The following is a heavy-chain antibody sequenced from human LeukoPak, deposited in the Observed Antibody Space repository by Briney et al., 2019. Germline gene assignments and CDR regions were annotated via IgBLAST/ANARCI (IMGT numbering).Heavy chain of an antibody. Sequence: ASVKVSCKASGYTFNAYAITWVRQAPGQGLEWTGWISAYNLNTNYAQNLQDRVTMTVDRSTTTAYMELRSLRFDDTAVYYCARVGDGASWPWEWFDPWGQGTLVTVSS. CDR3: ARVGDGASWPWEWFDP. V-gene: IGHV1-18*01. D-gene: IGHD4/OR15-4a*01. CDR2: ISAYNLNT. CDR1: GYTFNAYA. J-gene: IGHJ5*02.